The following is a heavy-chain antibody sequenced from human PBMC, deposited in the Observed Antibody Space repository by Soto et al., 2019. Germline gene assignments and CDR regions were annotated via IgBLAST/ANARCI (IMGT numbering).Heavy chain of an antibody. Sequence: SETLSLTCTVSDDFISSYYWNWIRQPAGKGLEWIGRVSTNGATNYNPSLESRVTMSVDTSKNQFSLKLTSVTAAGTAVYFCARADYEILTGSYAMDVWGQGTTVTVPS. CDR2: VSTNGAT. J-gene: IGHJ6*02. CDR1: DDFISSYY. D-gene: IGHD3-9*01. CDR3: ARADYEILTGSYAMDV. V-gene: IGHV4-4*07.